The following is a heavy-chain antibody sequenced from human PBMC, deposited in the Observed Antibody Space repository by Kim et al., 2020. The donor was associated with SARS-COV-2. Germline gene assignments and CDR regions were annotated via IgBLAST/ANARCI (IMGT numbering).Heavy chain of an antibody. J-gene: IGHJ6*02. V-gene: IGHV3-30-3*01. CDR2: ITYDGSSK. Sequence: GGSLRLSCAASGFTFSGFAIHWVRQAPGKGLEWVAVITYDGSSKYYADSVKGRFTISRDNSKNTLYLQMNSLRAEDTAVYYCARDGGIVGNYVMDVWGPGT. CDR3: ARDGGIVGNYVMDV. CDR1: GFTFSGFA. D-gene: IGHD1-26*01.